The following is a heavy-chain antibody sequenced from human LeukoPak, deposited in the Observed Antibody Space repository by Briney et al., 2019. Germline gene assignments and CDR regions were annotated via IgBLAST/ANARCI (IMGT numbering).Heavy chain of an antibody. CDR3: AGWPIFSDAFHI. V-gene: IGHV3-7*01. D-gene: IGHD2-15*01. CDR1: GFTFSNYW. CDR2: IKQDGSEK. J-gene: IGHJ3*02. Sequence: PGGSLRLSCAASGFTFSNYWMSWVRQAPGKGLAWVANIKQDGSEKYYVDSVKGRFTISRDNAKNSLYVQMNSLRAEDTAVYYCAGWPIFSDAFHIWGQGTMVTVSS.